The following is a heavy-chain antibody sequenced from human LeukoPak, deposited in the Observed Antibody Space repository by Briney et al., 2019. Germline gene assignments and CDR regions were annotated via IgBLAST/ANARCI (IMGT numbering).Heavy chain of an antibody. CDR3: ARDRVRIASYYFDS. D-gene: IGHD6-13*01. J-gene: IGHJ4*02. CDR2: ISYDGRDK. Sequence: GGSLRLSCAASGFSFSTYAIHWVRQAAGRGLEWVAVISYDGRDKHHVDSVKGRFIISRDNSKNTLYLQMNSLRAEDTAVYYCARDRVRIASYYFDSWGQGTLVTVSS. V-gene: IGHV3-30*04. CDR1: GFSFSTYA.